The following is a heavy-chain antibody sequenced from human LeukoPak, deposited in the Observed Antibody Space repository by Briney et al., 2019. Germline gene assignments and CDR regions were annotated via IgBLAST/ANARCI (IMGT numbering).Heavy chain of an antibody. Sequence: ASVKVSCKASGYSFTGYYMHWVRQAPGQGLEWMGWINPNSGGTNYEQKFQGRVTMTRETSISTAYMELSRLRSDDTAVYYCAREWAGDYYYGSGSYYSVNWFDPWGQGTLVTVSS. CDR1: GYSFTGYY. V-gene: IGHV1-2*02. D-gene: IGHD3-10*01. J-gene: IGHJ5*02. CDR2: INPNSGGT. CDR3: AREWAGDYYYGSGSYYSVNWFDP.